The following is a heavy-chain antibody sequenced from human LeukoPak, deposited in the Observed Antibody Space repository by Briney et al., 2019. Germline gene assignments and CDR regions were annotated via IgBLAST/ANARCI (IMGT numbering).Heavy chain of an antibody. J-gene: IGHJ4*02. CDR3: ARDRKGSSGFACDS. CDR1: GLTFSSYS. CDR2: ISSGGRTI. D-gene: IGHD3-22*01. Sequence: GGSLRLSCAASGLTFSSYSMNWVRQAPGKGLEWVSYISSGGRTIYYADSVKGRFTISRDNGKNSVYLQLSSLRADDTAVYYCARDRKGSSGFACDSWGQGTPVTVSS. V-gene: IGHV3-48*04.